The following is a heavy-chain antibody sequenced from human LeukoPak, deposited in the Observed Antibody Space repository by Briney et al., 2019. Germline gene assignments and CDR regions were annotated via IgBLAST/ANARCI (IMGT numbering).Heavy chain of an antibody. J-gene: IGHJ6*02. D-gene: IGHD6-19*01. CDR3: AREVYSSGWYPDV. CDR2: ISGSGDST. Sequence: PGGSLRLSCAASGFTFSTYAVNWVRQAPGKGLEWVSTISGSGDSTYYADSVKGRFTISRDNAKNSLYLQMNSLRAEDTAVYYCAREVYSSGWYPDVWGQGTTVTVSS. V-gene: IGHV3-21*01. CDR1: GFTFSTYA.